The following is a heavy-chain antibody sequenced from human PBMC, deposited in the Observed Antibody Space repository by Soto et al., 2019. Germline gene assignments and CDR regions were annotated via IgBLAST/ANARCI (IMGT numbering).Heavy chain of an antibody. D-gene: IGHD2-2*01. Sequence: SETLSLTCTVSGGSISNYYWSWIRQPAGKGLEWIGRIYTSGSTDYNPSLKSRVTMSVDTSKNQFSLRLSSVTAADTAVYYCARGHCTSTSCYPSEYWAQGALVTVSS. V-gene: IGHV4-4*07. CDR2: IYTSGST. CDR3: ARGHCTSTSCYPSEY. CDR1: GGSISNYY. J-gene: IGHJ1*01.